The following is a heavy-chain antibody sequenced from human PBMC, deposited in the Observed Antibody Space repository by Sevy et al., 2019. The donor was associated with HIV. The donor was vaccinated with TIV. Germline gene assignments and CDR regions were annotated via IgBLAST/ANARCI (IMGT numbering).Heavy chain of an antibody. J-gene: IGHJ4*02. Sequence: ASVKVSCKASGYTFSGYGISWVRQAPGQGLEWMGWISGYDGKTNYAQKVQGRVTMTRDTSTSTAYMELRSLRSDDTAVYYCARDAIFGAYPFDYWGQGTLVTVSS. D-gene: IGHD3-3*01. CDR1: GYTFSGYG. CDR3: ARDAIFGAYPFDY. CDR2: ISGYDGKT. V-gene: IGHV1-18*04.